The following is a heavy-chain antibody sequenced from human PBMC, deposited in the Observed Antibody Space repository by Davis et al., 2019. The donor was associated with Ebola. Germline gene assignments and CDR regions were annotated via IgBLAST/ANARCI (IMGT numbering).Heavy chain of an antibody. D-gene: IGHD5-24*01. CDR3: AKRTKNGYNSPIDH. J-gene: IGHJ4*02. V-gene: IGHV3-23*01. Sequence: GGSLRLSCAASGFIFGSFAMNWVRQAPGKGPARISGFSGYSEESFYADSVKGRFTISRDKSKNRVYLQMDNLRADDTAVYYCAKRTKNGYNSPIDHWGQGTLVTVSS. CDR1: GFIFGSFA. CDR2: FSGYSEES.